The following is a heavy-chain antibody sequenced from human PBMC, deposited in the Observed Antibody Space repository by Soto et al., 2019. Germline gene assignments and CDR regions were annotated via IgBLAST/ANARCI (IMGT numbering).Heavy chain of an antibody. J-gene: IGHJ4*02. CDR1: GFTFSSYS. D-gene: IGHD3-10*01. CDR3: AREEYYYGSGSLCWGY. V-gene: IGHV3-48*01. Sequence: EVQLVESGGGLVQPGGSLRLSCAASGFTFSSYSMNWVRQAPGKGLEWVSYISSSSSTIYYADSVKGRFTISRDNAKNSLYLQMNSLRAEDTAVYYCAREEYYYGSGSLCWGYWGQGTLVTVSS. CDR2: ISSSSSTI.